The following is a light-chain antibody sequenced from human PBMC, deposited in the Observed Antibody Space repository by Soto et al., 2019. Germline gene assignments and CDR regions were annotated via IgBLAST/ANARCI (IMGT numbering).Light chain of an antibody. Sequence: DILMTQSPSTLSASVGDRVTITCRASQSISNWLAWYQQKPGEAPKLLIYDASSLKSGLPSRFSGSGSGTEFTLTISSLQPEDFATYYCQQYNDYSITFGQGTRLEIK. CDR1: QSISNW. V-gene: IGKV1-5*01. CDR2: DAS. J-gene: IGKJ5*01. CDR3: QQYNDYSIT.